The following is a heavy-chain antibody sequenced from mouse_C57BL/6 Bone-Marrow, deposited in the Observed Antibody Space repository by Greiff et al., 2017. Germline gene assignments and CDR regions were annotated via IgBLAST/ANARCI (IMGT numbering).Heavy chain of an antibody. V-gene: IGHV1-85*01. CDR1: GYTFTSYD. CDR2: IYPRDGST. J-gene: IGHJ3*01. D-gene: IGHD1-1*01. CDR3: ARRRVYYYGSPWFAY. Sequence: QVQLQQSGPELVKPGASVKLSCKASGYTFTSYDINWVKQRPGPGLEWIGWIYPRDGSTKYNEKFKGTATLTVDTSSSTAYMELHSLTSEDSAVYFCARRRVYYYGSPWFAYWGQGTLVTVSA.